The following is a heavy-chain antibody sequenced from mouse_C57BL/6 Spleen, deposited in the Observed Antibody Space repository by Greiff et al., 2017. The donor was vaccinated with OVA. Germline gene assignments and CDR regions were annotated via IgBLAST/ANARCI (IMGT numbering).Heavy chain of an antibody. D-gene: IGHD2-4*01. CDR3: ARDDYDEGADY. CDR1: GYTFTSYW. J-gene: IGHJ2*01. Sequence: QVQLQQSGAELVKPGASVKMSCTASGYTFTSYWITWVKQRPGQGLEWIGDIYPGSGSTNYNEKLKSKATLTVDKASSTAYMQLSSLPSEDAAVYDWARDDYDEGADYWGQGTTRTVSA. CDR2: IYPGSGST. V-gene: IGHV1-55*01.